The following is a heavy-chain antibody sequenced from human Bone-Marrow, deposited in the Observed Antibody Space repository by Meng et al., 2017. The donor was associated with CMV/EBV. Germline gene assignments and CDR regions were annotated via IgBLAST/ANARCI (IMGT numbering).Heavy chain of an antibody. V-gene: IGHV1-69*05. CDR2: IIPIFGTA. CDR3: ARDSFSGCYRGGGHAFDI. J-gene: IGHJ3*02. D-gene: IGHD1-26*01. Sequence: SVKVSCKASGGTFSSYAISWVRQAPGQGLERIGGIIPIFGTANSPQKFQGRVTITTDESTRTAYMELSSQRSEETAVYYCARDSFSGCYRGGGHAFDIWGQGTMVTVSS. CDR1: GGTFSSYA.